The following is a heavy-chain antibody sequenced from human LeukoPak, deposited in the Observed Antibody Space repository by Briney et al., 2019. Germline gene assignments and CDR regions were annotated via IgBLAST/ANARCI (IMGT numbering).Heavy chain of an antibody. J-gene: IGHJ4*02. CDR2: INWNGGST. D-gene: IGHD6-13*01. Sequence: RPGGSLRLSCAASGFTFDDYGMSWVRQAPGKGLEWVSSINWNGGSTGYADSVKGRFTISRDNAKNSLYLQMNSLRAEDTALYYCAREMKAIAAAGSFDYWGQGTLVTVSS. CDR3: AREMKAIAAAGSFDY. V-gene: IGHV3-20*04. CDR1: GFTFDDYG.